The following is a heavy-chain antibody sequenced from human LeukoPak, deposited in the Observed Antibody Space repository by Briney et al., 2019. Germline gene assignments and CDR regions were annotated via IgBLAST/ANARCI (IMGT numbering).Heavy chain of an antibody. CDR2: IYYSGST. D-gene: IGHD6-19*01. CDR3: ARLASGYSSGWYYIDY. J-gene: IGHJ4*02. CDR1: GGSISSYY. V-gene: IGHV4-59*08. Sequence: KPSETLSLTCTVSGGSISSYYWSWLRQPPGKGLEWIGYIYYSGSTNYNPSLKSRVTISVDTSKNQFSLKLSSVTAADTAVYYCARLASGYSSGWYYIDYWGQGTLVTVSS.